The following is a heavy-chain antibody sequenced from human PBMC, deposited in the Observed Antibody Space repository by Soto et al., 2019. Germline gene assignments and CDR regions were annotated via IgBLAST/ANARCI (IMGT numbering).Heavy chain of an antibody. V-gene: IGHV4-61*03. D-gene: IGHD7-27*01. Sequence: SETLSLTCIVSGDSVTSGSYYWTWLRQPPGKGLEWIGYISYTGRTKYNPSLQSRVTISVDTSKNDFSLNLSSVTAADTAVYFCAREWGLLPYYVMNVWGHGNAVT. CDR2: ISYTGRT. J-gene: IGHJ6*02. CDR1: GDSVTSGSYY. CDR3: AREWGLLPYYVMNV.